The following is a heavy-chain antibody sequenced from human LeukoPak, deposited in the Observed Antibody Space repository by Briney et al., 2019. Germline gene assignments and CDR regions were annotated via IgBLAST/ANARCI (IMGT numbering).Heavy chain of an antibody. CDR3: AALVRRNYYYYGMDV. J-gene: IGHJ6*02. V-gene: IGHV4-34*01. CDR1: GGSFSGYY. D-gene: IGHD2-2*01. Sequence: PSETLSLTCAVYGGSFSGYYWSWIRQPPGKGLEWIGEINHSGSTNYNPSLKSRVTISVDTSKNQFSLKLSSVTAADTAVYYCAALVRRNYYYYGMDVWGQGTTVTVSS. CDR2: INHSGST.